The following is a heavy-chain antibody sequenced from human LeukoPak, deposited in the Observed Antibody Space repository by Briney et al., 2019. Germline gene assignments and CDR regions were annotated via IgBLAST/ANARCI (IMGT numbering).Heavy chain of an antibody. D-gene: IGHD5-12*01. Sequence: PGGSLRLSCAASGFTFDGYAMHWVRQAPGKGLEWVSLISGDGGSTYYADSVKGRFTISRDNSKNSLYLQMNSLRTEDTAFYYCAKDQYSILDYWGQGTLVTVSS. J-gene: IGHJ4*02. CDR2: ISGDGGST. CDR1: GFTFDGYA. CDR3: AKDQYSILDY. V-gene: IGHV3-43*02.